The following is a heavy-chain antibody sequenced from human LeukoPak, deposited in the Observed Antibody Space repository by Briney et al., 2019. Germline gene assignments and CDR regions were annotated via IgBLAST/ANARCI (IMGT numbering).Heavy chain of an antibody. CDR2: IYTSGST. V-gene: IGHV4-4*07. D-gene: IGHD6-19*01. J-gene: IGHJ4*02. CDR3: ARDWDSSGSYYFDY. Sequence: SETLSLTCTVSGGSISSYYWSWIRQPAGKGLEWIGRIYTSGSTNYNPSLKSRVTISVDKSKNQFSLKLSPVTAADTAVYYCARDWDSSGSYYFDYWGQGTLVTVSS. CDR1: GGSISSYY.